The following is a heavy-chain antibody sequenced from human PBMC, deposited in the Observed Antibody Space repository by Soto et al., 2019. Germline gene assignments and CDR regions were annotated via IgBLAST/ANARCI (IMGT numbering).Heavy chain of an antibody. CDR2: INHSGST. J-gene: IGHJ5*02. Sequence: SETLSLTCAVYGGSFSGYYWSWIRQPPGKGLEWIGEINHSGSTNYNPSLKSRVTISVDTSKNQFSLKLSSVTAADTAVYYCARGRYCSITSCYENWFDPWGQGTLVTVSS. V-gene: IGHV4-34*01. CDR1: GGSFSGYY. CDR3: ARGRYCSITSCYENWFDP. D-gene: IGHD2-2*01.